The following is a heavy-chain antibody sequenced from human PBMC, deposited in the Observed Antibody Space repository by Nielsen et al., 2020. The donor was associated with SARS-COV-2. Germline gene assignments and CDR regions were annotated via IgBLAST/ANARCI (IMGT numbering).Heavy chain of an antibody. D-gene: IGHD5-24*01. CDR2: ITSSSTYT. CDR3: AREGRKLPLDY. CDR1: GFTFSDYY. J-gene: IGHJ4*02. V-gene: IGHV3-11*05. Sequence: GEPLKISCVGSGFTFSDYYMSWVRQAPGKGLEWVSYITSSSTYTNYADSVKGRFTISRDNAKNSLSLQMHSLRAEDTAVYYCAREGRKLPLDYWGQGTLVTVSS.